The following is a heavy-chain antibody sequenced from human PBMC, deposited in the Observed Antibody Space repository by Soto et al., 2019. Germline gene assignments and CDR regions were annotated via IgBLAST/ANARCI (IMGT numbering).Heavy chain of an antibody. CDR2: ISVYNGNT. D-gene: IGHD2-15*01. CDR3: ARGTIVVSPYYYMDV. V-gene: IGHV1-18*01. J-gene: IGHJ6*03. CDR1: AYPFSSYD. Sequence: QGQLVQSGGEVKKIGASVRVSCRASAYPFSSYDISWVRQAPGQGLEWMGWISVYNGNTNYAPKFQGRVTMTTDTPTSTVHMELRSLTSDDTAIYYCARGTIVVSPYYYMDVGGKGTTVTVSS.